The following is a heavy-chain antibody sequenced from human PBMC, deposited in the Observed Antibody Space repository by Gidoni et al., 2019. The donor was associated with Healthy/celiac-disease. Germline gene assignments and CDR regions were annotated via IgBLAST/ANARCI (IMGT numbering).Heavy chain of an antibody. CDR1: GCTFRSYA. CDR2: ISGSGGST. CDR3: ATVDSSGYYYSWFDP. V-gene: IGHV3-23*01. D-gene: IGHD3-22*01. Sequence: EVQLLESGGGLVQPGGSLRLSCAASGCTFRSYAMSWVRQAPGKGLEWVSAISGSGGSTYYADSVKGRFTISRDNSKNTLYLQMNSLRAEDTAVYYCATVDSSGYYYSWFDPWGQGTLVTVSS. J-gene: IGHJ5*02.